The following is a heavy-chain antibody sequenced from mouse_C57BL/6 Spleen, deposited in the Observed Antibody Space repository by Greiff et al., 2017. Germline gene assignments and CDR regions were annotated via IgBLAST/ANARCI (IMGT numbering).Heavy chain of an antibody. Sequence: EVKLQQSGPELVKPGASVKIPCKASGYTFTDYNMDWVKQSHGKSLEWIGDINPNNGGTIYNQKFKGKATLTVDKSSSTAYMELRSLTSEDTAVYYCARRRSYYSNSYWYFDVWGTGTTVTVSS. V-gene: IGHV1-18*01. CDR2: INPNNGGT. CDR1: GYTFTDYN. D-gene: IGHD2-5*01. CDR3: ARRRSYYSNSYWYFDV. J-gene: IGHJ1*03.